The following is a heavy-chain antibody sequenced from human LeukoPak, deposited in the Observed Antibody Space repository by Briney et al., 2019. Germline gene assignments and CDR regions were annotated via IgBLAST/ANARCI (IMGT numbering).Heavy chain of an antibody. V-gene: IGHV5-51*01. D-gene: IGHD5-24*01. Sequence: LGESLKISCQGSGYTFTNYWIAWVRQMPGKGLGWMGIIYPGNHGARHSPSFQGQVIISADESISTAYLQWSSLKDSDTAIYYCARHRDGYNPFDYWCQGTLVTVFS. J-gene: IGHJ4*02. CDR3: ARHRDGYNPFDY. CDR2: IYPGNHGA. CDR1: GYTFTNYW.